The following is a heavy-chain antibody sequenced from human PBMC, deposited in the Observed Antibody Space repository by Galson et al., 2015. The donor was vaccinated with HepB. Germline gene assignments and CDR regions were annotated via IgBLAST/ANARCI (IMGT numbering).Heavy chain of an antibody. CDR3: ARDTDAFDI. Sequence: SLRLSCAASGFSFSSYAVHWVRQAPGKGLEWVAVMSYDGSNEHYVDSVKGRFTISRDNSRNTLYLQMHSLRIEDTGIYYCARDTDAFDIWGRGTMVTVSS. J-gene: IGHJ3*02. CDR2: MSYDGSNE. V-gene: IGHV3-30*03. CDR1: GFSFSSYA.